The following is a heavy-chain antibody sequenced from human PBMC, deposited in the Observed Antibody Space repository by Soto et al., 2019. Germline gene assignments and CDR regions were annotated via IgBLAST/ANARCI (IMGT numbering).Heavy chain of an antibody. CDR3: AREKVGTTHFDY. V-gene: IGHV4-38-2*02. Sequence: SATLSLTCNVSGFSISSGYYWARVRQSPEKGLEWIAIIHRSGSSYHNRILESRITISVDTAKNQFSLKLKSVTVEGTAVYYCAREKVGTTHFDYWGQGTPVTVS. J-gene: IGHJ4*02. CDR1: GFSISSGYY. D-gene: IGHD1-26*01. CDR2: IHRSGSS.